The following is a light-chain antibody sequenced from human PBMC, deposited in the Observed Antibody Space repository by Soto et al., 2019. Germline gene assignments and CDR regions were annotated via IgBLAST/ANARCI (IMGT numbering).Light chain of an antibody. CDR1: QSVSSSY. CDR2: GAS. J-gene: IGKJ2*01. V-gene: IGKV3-20*01. CDR3: QQYGSSPPYT. Sequence: DIELTQSPGTLSLSPGDRATLSCRASQSVSSSYLAWYQQKPEQAPRLLIYGASSRATRIPHKFSGSGSGTDVTLTISRLEPEDFAVYYCQQYGSSPPYTFGQGTKLEIK.